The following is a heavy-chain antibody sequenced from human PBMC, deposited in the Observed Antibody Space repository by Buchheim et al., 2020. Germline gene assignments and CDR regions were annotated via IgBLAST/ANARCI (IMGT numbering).Heavy chain of an antibody. Sequence: EVQLVESGGGLVQPGGSLRLSCAASGFTFSSYEMNWVRQAPGKGLEWVSYISSSGSTIYYADSVKGRFTISRPNAKTSLYLQMNSLRAEDTAVYYCARSSVHTRRAYYFDYWGQGTL. V-gene: IGHV3-48*03. D-gene: IGHD1-14*01. CDR1: GFTFSSYE. CDR2: ISSSGSTI. J-gene: IGHJ4*02. CDR3: ARSSVHTRRAYYFDY.